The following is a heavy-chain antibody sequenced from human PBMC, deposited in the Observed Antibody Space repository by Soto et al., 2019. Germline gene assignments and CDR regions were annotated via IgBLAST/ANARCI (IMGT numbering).Heavy chain of an antibody. D-gene: IGHD6-19*01. CDR3: ARVLGSGWYSGAFDI. J-gene: IGHJ3*02. V-gene: IGHV3-66*01. Sequence: EVQLVESGGGLVQPGGSLRLSCAASGFTVSSNYMSWVRQAPGKGLEWGSVIYSGGSTYYADSVKGRFTISRDNSKNTLYLQMNSLRAEDTAVYYCARVLGSGWYSGAFDIWGQGTMVTVSS. CDR1: GFTVSSNY. CDR2: IYSGGST.